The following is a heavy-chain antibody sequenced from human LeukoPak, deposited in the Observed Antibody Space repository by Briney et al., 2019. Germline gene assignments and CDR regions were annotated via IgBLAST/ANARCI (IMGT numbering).Heavy chain of an antibody. CDR1: GYTFTGYY. D-gene: IGHD4-17*01. J-gene: IGHJ4*02. CDR2: INPNSGGT. Sequence: GASVKVSCKASGYTFTGYYMHWVRQAPGQGLEWMGWINPNSGGTNYAQKFQGWVTMTRDTSISTAYMELSRLRSDDTAVYYCARGIGNYGDRSIGYYFDYWGRGTLVTVSS. CDR3: ARGIGNYGDRSIGYYFDY. V-gene: IGHV1-2*04.